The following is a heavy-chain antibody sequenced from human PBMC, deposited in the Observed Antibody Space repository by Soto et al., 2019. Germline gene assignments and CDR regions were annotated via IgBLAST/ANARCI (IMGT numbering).Heavy chain of an antibody. CDR3: ARDQGGDSDS. CDR1: GVSISTYY. Sequence: KTSETLSLTCTVSGVSISTYYWSWIRQPPGKGLEWIGYIYYSGSTNYNPSLKSRVTISVDTSKSQSSLKLTSVTAADTAVYYCARDQGGDSDSWGQGTLVTVSS. CDR2: IYYSGST. V-gene: IGHV4-59*01. J-gene: IGHJ5*01. D-gene: IGHD2-21*02.